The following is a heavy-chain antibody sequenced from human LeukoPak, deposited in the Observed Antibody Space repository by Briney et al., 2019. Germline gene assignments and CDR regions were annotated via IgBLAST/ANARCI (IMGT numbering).Heavy chain of an antibody. CDR1: GGSFSGYY. CDR3: ARGDCSGGSCYSSW. D-gene: IGHD2-15*01. J-gene: IGHJ4*02. V-gene: IGHV4-34*01. CDR2: INHSGST. Sequence: PSETPSLTRVVYGGSFSGYYWSWIRQPPGKGLEWIGEINHSGSTNYNPSLKRRITISENTSKNQFSLKLAAVTDADTAVYDCARGDCSGGSCYSSWWGEGTLVTVSS.